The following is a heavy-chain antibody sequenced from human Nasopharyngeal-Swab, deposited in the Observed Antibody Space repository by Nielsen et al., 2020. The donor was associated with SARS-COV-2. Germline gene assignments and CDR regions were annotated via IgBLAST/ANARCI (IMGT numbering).Heavy chain of an antibody. CDR1: GFTFNMYS. CDR2: ISSSSNYI. CDR3: ARDWAASGGGMDV. J-gene: IGHJ6*02. Sequence: GESLKISCVTSGFTFNMYSMHWVRQAPGKGLEWVSSISSSSNYIYYGDSVKGRFTISRDNTQKSLWLQMNSLRAEDTAVYYCARDWAASGGGMDVWGQGTTVTVSS. V-gene: IGHV3-21*01. D-gene: IGHD1-26*01.